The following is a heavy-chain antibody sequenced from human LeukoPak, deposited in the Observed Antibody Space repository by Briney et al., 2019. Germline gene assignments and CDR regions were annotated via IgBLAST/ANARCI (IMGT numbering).Heavy chain of an antibody. V-gene: IGHV4-61*08. CDR1: GVSVGSAGYY. J-gene: IGHJ4*02. D-gene: IGHD3-16*02. CDR3: ARSQSQSGSYRYYFAY. CDR2: VYYSGNS. Sequence: SETLSLTCSVSGVSVGSAGYYWTWIXXPXXXXXXXXXXVYYSGNSNYNPILKSRVTMSLDPSNNQFSLKLSSVTAADTAVYYCARSQSQSGSYRYYFAYWGQGTLVAVSS.